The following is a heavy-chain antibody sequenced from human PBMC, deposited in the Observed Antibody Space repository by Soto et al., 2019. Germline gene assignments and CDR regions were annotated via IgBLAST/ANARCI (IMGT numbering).Heavy chain of an antibody. D-gene: IGHD3-10*01. J-gene: IGHJ4*02. CDR2: IWYDGSKK. Sequence: QVQLVESGGGVVQPGRSLRLSGAASGFPFSKYGMHWVRQAPGKGLEWVAIIWYDGSKKYYGDSVKCRFTMYRDHSKDTLFLQINSLRADDGAMYYCSRIGGSGGDSIENWGQGTLVNVSS. CDR3: SRIGGSGGDSIEN. V-gene: IGHV3-33*01. CDR1: GFPFSKYG.